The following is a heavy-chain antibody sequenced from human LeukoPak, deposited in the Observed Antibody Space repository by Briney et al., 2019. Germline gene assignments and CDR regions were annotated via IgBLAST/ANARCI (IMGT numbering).Heavy chain of an antibody. V-gene: IGHV4-61*01. J-gene: IGHJ5*02. Sequence: SETLSLTCTVSGASVSSASYWSWIRQPPGKGVEWIAHTYNGVNTNYNPSLKSRVTISVDTSKNQFSLRLNSVTAADTAVYYCARSRAFNSGAFDPWGQGSLVTVSS. CDR1: GASVSSASY. CDR3: ARSRAFNSGAFDP. CDR2: TYNGVNT. D-gene: IGHD1-26*01.